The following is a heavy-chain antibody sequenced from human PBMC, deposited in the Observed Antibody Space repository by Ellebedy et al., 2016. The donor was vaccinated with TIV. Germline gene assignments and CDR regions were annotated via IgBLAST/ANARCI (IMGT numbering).Heavy chain of an antibody. J-gene: IGHJ5*02. CDR2: IYYSGST. Sequence: SETLSLXXTVSGGSISSYYWSWIRQPPGKGLEWIGYIYYSGSTYYNPSLKSRVTISVDTSKNQFSLKLSSVTAADTAVYYCARDRGVPPHQASWFDPWGQGTLVTVSS. V-gene: IGHV4-59*12. CDR3: ARDRGVPPHQASWFDP. CDR1: GGSISSYY. D-gene: IGHD3-10*01.